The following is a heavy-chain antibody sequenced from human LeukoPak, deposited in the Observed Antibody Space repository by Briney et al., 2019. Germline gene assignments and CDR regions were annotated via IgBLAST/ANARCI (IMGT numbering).Heavy chain of an antibody. V-gene: IGHV3-33*01. CDR1: AFTFSSYG. CDR3: ARDPAAGYSSYYFDY. Sequence: GRSLRLSCAASAFTFSSYGMHWVRQAPGKGLEWAAVIWYDGSNKYYADSVKGRFTISRDNSKNTLYLQMNSLRAEDTAVYYCARDPAAGYSSYYFDYWGQGTLVTVSS. D-gene: IGHD6-13*01. CDR2: IWYDGSNK. J-gene: IGHJ4*02.